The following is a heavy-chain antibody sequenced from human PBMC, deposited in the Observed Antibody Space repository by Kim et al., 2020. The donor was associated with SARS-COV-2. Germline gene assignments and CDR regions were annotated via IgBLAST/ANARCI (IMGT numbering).Heavy chain of an antibody. CDR3: AKSIQAAALGGGWYYFDY. V-gene: IGHV3-9*01. J-gene: IGHJ4*02. Sequence: VKVRFTISRDHAKHSLYLQMNSLRTEDTALYYCAKSIQAAALGGGWYYFDYWGQGTLVTVSS. D-gene: IGHD2-2*01.